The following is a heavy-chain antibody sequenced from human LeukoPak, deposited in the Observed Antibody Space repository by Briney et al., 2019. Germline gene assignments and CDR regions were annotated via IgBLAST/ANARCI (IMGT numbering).Heavy chain of an antibody. D-gene: IGHD4-17*01. Sequence: ASVKVSCKASGYTFTNFGISWVRQAPGQGLEWMGWISPYNGNTSYAQKVQGRVTMTTDTSTSTVYMELRSLRSDDTAVYYCARLGGWAYRDYLQEAFDYWGQGTLVTVSS. CDR2: ISPYNGNT. J-gene: IGHJ4*02. CDR3: ARLGGWAYRDYLQEAFDY. V-gene: IGHV1-18*01. CDR1: GYTFTNFG.